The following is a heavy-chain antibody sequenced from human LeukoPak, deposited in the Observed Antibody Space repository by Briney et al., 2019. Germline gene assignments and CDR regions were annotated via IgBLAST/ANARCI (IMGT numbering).Heavy chain of an antibody. CDR1: GFNFSDYY. J-gene: IGHJ4*02. V-gene: IGHV3-11*01. CDR3: ATAKRGYDSSGYYGYFFDY. CDR2: ISRSGRTI. Sequence: GGSLRLSCAASGFNFSDYYMSWIRQAPGKGLEWVSYISRSGRTIYYANSEKGRFTISRDNAKNSLYLQMNSLRAEDTAVYYCATAKRGYDSSGYYGYFFDYWGQGTLVTVSS. D-gene: IGHD3-22*01.